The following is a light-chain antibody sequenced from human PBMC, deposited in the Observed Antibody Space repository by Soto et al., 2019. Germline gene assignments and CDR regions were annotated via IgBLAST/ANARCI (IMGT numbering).Light chain of an antibody. CDR3: SSYTNTNTVL. CDR1: SGDVGGHDY. Sequence: QSVLTQVASVSGSPGQSITISCTGTSGDVGGHDYVSWYQQYPGKAPKLMIYNVNYRPSGVSNRFSGSKSGNTASLTISGLQAEDEANYYCSSYTNTNTVLFGGGTKLTVL. J-gene: IGLJ2*01. CDR2: NVN. V-gene: IGLV2-14*03.